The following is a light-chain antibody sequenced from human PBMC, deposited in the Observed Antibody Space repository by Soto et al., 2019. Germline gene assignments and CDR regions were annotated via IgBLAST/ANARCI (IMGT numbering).Light chain of an antibody. CDR2: EVS. J-gene: IGLJ1*01. V-gene: IGLV2-14*01. CDR3: FSDTSSGTYV. Sequence: QSALTQPASVSGSPGQSITISCTGTSSDVGNYKYFSWYQQHPGKAPKLMIYEVSNRPSGVSNLFSGSKSGNTASLTISGRQAEDETDYYCFSDTSSGTYVFGAGTKLTVL. CDR1: SSDVGNYKY.